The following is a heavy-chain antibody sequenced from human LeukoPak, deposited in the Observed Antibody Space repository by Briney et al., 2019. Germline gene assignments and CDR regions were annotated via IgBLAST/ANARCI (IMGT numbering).Heavy chain of an antibody. CDR3: AKRGVVIRAVIIVGFHKEAYYFDY. CDR1: GITLSNYG. Sequence: GGSLRLSCAVSGITLSNYGMSWVRQAPGKGLEWVAGISDGGGSRNYADSVKGRFTISRDNPKNTLYLQTNSLRAEDTAVYFCAKRGVVIRAVIIVGFHKEAYYFDYWGQGALVTVSS. J-gene: IGHJ4*02. V-gene: IGHV3-23*01. D-gene: IGHD3-10*01. CDR2: ISDGGGSR.